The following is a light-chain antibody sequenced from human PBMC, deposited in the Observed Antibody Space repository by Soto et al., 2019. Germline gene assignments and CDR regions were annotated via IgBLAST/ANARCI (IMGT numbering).Light chain of an antibody. V-gene: IGLV2-14*03. CDR3: NSYTTRSTVI. Sequence: QSALTQPASVSESPGQSISISCTGTSSDIGGYDYVSWYQQHPGKVPKLMIYDVDIRPSGISNRFSGSKSGNTVSLTISGLQAEDEADYYCNSYTTRSTVIFGGGTKLTVL. CDR1: SSDIGGYDY. J-gene: IGLJ2*01. CDR2: DVD.